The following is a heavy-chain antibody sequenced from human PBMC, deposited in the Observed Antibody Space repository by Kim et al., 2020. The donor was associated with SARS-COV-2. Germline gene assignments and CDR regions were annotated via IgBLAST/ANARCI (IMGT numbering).Heavy chain of an antibody. V-gene: IGHV3-30*04. CDR2: ISSDGSNT. J-gene: IGHJ4*01. CDR1: GFTFSSYA. D-gene: IGHD3-3*01. Sequence: GGSLRLSCAASGFTFSSYAMHWVRQAPGKGLEWVAIISSDGSNTYYVDSVKGRFTISRDNSKNTLYLQMNSLRAEDSAVYYCASVRNSHTSFGVADYWG. CDR3: ASVRNSHTSFGVADY.